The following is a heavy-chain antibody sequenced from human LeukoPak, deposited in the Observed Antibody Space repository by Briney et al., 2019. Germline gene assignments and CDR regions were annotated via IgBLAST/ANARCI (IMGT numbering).Heavy chain of an antibody. D-gene: IGHD3-10*01. J-gene: IGHJ5*02. V-gene: IGHV3-21*01. CDR2: ISSSSSYI. Sequence: GGSLRLSCAASGFTFSSYSMNWVRQAPGKGLEWVSSISSSSSYIYYADSVKGRFTISRDNAKNSLYLQMDSLRAEDTAVYYCALLWFGELLPWGQGTLVTVSS. CDR1: GFTFSSYS. CDR3: ALLWFGELLP.